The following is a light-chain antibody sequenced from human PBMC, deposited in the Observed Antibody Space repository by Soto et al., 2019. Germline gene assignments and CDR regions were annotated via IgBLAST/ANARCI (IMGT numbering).Light chain of an antibody. CDR3: QQCDIWPPRGT. V-gene: IGKV3-15*01. Sequence: EIVMTQSPATLSVSPGERDTLSCRAIQNVSIHVAWYQQQPGQAPRLLVYGASTRATGIPARFSGSGSGTEFSLTISSLQSEDFAVYYCQQCDIWPPRGTFGQGTKVDI. J-gene: IGKJ1*01. CDR2: GAS. CDR1: QNVSIH.